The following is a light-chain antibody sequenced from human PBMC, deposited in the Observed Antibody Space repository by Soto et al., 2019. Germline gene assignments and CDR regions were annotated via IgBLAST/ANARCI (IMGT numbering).Light chain of an antibody. CDR3: SSYTSSSTLGGV. Sequence: QSALTQPASVSGSPGQSITISCTGTSSDVGGYNYVSWYQQHPGKAPKLMIYEVSNRPSGVSNRFSGSKSGNTASLTISGLQAEDEADYYCSSYTSSSTLGGVFRTGTKVTVL. CDR2: EVS. J-gene: IGLJ1*01. V-gene: IGLV2-14*01. CDR1: SSDVGGYNY.